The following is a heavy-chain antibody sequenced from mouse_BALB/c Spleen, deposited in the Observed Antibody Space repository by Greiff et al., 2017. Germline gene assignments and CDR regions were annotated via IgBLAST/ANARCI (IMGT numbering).Heavy chain of an antibody. CDR1: GFTFSSYA. CDR3: AYYGSSYAMDY. Sequence: EVQVVESGGGLVKPGGSLKLSCAASGFTFSSYAMSWVRQTPEKRLEWVASISSGGSTYYPDSVKGRFTISRDNARNILYLQMSSLRSEDTAMYYCAYYGSSYAMDYWGQGTSVTVSS. V-gene: IGHV5-6-5*01. J-gene: IGHJ4*01. CDR2: ISSGGST. D-gene: IGHD1-1*01.